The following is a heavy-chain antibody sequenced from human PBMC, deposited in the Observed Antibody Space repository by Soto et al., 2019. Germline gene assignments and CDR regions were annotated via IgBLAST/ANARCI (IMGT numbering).Heavy chain of an antibody. Sequence: QVQLVQSGAEVKKPGSSVKVSCKASGGTFSSYAISWVRQAPGQGLEWMGGIIPSFGTANYAQKFQGRVTITADESTSTGYMELSSLRSEDTAVYYCASSAYYYDSSGYYNNNWFDHWGQGTLVTVSS. D-gene: IGHD3-22*01. V-gene: IGHV1-69*01. J-gene: IGHJ5*02. CDR2: IIPSFGTA. CDR1: GGTFSSYA. CDR3: ASSAYYYDSSGYYNNNWFDH.